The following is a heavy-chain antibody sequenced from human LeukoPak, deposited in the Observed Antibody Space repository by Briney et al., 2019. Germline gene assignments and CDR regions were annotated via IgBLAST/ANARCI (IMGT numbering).Heavy chain of an antibody. D-gene: IGHD5-18*01. V-gene: IGHV1-2*02. CDR2: INPNSGGT. CDR3: ARDTGYSYGQVAFDI. CDR1: GYTFTGYY. Sequence: ASVKVSCKASGYTFTGYYMHWVRQAPGQGLEWMGWINPNSGGTNYAQKFQGRVAMTRDTSISTAYMELSRLRSDDTAVYYCARDTGYSYGQVAFDIWGQGTMVTVSS. J-gene: IGHJ3*02.